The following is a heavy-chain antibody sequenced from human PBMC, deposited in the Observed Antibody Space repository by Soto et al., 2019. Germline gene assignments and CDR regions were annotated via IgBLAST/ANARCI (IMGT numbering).Heavy chain of an antibody. J-gene: IGHJ4*02. CDR3: ARDNGYSYGYTLDH. CDR2: IYYSGST. V-gene: IGHV4-59*01. CDR1: GCSISSYY. D-gene: IGHD5-18*01. Sequence: SATLSLTCPFSGCSISSYYWSWIRQPPGKGLEWIGYIYYSGSTNYNPSLKSRVTISVDTSKNQFSLKLSSVTAADTAVYYCARDNGYSYGYTLDHWGQGTLVTVS.